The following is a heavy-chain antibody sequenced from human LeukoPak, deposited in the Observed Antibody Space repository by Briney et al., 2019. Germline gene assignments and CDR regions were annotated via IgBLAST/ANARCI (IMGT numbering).Heavy chain of an antibody. J-gene: IGHJ4*02. V-gene: IGHV4-39*01. CDR2: IYYSGST. CDR1: GGSISSSSYY. Sequence: SETLSLTCTVSGGSISSSSYYWGWIRQPPGKGLEWMGSIYYSGSTYYNPSLKSRVTISVDTSKNQFSLKLSSVTAADTAVYYCASFSIAADLYYFDYWGQGTLVTVSS. D-gene: IGHD6-13*01. CDR3: ASFSIAADLYYFDY.